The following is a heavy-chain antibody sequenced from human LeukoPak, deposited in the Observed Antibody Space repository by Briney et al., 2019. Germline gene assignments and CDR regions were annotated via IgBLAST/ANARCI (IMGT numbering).Heavy chain of an antibody. CDR1: GYTLTELS. V-gene: IGHV1-24*01. J-gene: IGHJ3*02. CDR2: FDPEDGET. CDR3: ATSFGVSGSYDLLSAFDI. D-gene: IGHD3-10*01. Sequence: GASVKVSCKVSGYTLTELSMHWVRQAPGKGLEWMGGFDPEDGETIYAQKFQGRVTMTEDTSTDTAYMELSSLRSEDTAVYYCATSFGVSGSYDLLSAFDIWGQGTMVTVSS.